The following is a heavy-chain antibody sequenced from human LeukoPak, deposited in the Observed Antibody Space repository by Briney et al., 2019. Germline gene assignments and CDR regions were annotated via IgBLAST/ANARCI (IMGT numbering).Heavy chain of an antibody. V-gene: IGHV4-39*01. Sequence: GSLRLSCAVSGSTFSSYGMHWVRQPPGKGLEWIGSIHYSGSTYYNSSLKSRVTISVDTSKKQISLKLSSVTAADTAVYYCARLYRRFGESDDYWGQGTLVTVSS. J-gene: IGHJ4*02. CDR2: IHYSGST. CDR3: ARLYRRFGESDDY. D-gene: IGHD3-10*01. CDR1: GSTFSSYG.